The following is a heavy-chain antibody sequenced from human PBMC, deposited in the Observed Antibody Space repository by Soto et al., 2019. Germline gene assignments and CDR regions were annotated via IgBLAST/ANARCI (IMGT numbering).Heavy chain of an antibody. J-gene: IGHJ6*02. V-gene: IGHV4-39*01. CDR1: GGSISSSSYY. CDR3: ARTPLRLGESSFSHAPGCMDV. CDR2: IYYSGGT. Sequence: LLLQESGPGLVKPSEILSLTCTVSGGSISSSSYYWGWIRQPPGKGLEWIGSIYYSGGTYYNPSLKSRVTISVDTSKNQFSLKLSSVTATDTAVYYCARTPLRLGESSFSHAPGCMDVWGQGTTVTVSS. D-gene: IGHD3-16*01.